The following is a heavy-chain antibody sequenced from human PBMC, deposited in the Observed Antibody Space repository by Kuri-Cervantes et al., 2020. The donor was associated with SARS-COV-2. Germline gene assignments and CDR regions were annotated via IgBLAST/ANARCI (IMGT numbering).Heavy chain of an antibody. V-gene: IGHV4-59*12. CDR1: GGSISSYY. Sequence: SETLSLTCTVSGGSISSYYWSWIRQPPGKGLEWIGYIYYSGSTNYNPSLKSRVTISVDTSKNQFSLKLSSVTAADTAVYHCARNIDFSGDVWGQGTTVTVSS. CDR2: IYYSGST. CDR3: ARNIDFSGDV. D-gene: IGHD3-3*01. J-gene: IGHJ6*02.